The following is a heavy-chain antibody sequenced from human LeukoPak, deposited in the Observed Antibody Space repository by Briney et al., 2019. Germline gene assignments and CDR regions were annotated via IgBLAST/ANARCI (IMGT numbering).Heavy chain of an antibody. D-gene: IGHD3-22*01. CDR2: IKKDGSEK. Sequence: GGSLRLSCTVAAFSFGDYAIIWFSQAQGRGLEWVANIKKDGSEKYYVNSVKGRLTISTGHATNSIYRQMSSQMTADTDVYYCARAHGYYYDSSGYWDYWGQGTLVTVSS. V-gene: IGHV3-7*01. CDR3: ARAHGYYYDSSGYWDY. J-gene: IGHJ4*02. CDR1: AFSFGDYA.